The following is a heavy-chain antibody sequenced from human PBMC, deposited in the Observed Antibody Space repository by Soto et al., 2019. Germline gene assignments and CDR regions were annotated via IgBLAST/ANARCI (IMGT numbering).Heavy chain of an antibody. J-gene: IGHJ4*02. CDR2: MNPNSGNT. Sequence: QVQLVQSGAEVKKPGASVKVSCKASGYTFTSYDINWVRQATGQGLEWMGWMNPNSGNTGYAQKFHGRVTMTRNTSITTAYMELSSLSSEDTAVYYCARGRRIRRDYYFDYWGQGTLVTVSS. CDR1: GYTFTSYD. CDR3: ARGRRIRRDYYFDY. V-gene: IGHV1-8*01.